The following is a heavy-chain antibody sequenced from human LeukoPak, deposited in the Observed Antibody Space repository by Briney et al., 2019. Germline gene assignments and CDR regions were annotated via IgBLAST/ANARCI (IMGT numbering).Heavy chain of an antibody. CDR2: ISTSVLTT. CDR1: GFTFSRYE. V-gene: IGHV3-48*03. CDR3: ARSIHYDAFDI. J-gene: IGHJ3*02. Sequence: PGGSLRLSCAASGFTFSRYEMNWVRQAPGKGLEWVSYISTSVLTTYHADSVKGRFTISRDNAKDSLYLQMNSLRVEDAAVYYCARSIHYDAFDIWGQGTMVTVSS.